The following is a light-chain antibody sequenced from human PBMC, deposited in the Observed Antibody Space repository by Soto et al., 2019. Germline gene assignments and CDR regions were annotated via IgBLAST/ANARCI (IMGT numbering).Light chain of an antibody. V-gene: IGLV1-47*01. CDR1: SSNIGSNY. Sequence: QSVLTQPPSASGTPGQRVTISCSGSSSNIGSNYVFWYQQLPGTAPKLLIYRNNQRPSGVPDRFSGSKSGTSASLAIGGLRSEDEADYWCAAWDDSLSGVVFGGGTKLTVL. CDR2: RNN. J-gene: IGLJ2*01. CDR3: AAWDDSLSGVV.